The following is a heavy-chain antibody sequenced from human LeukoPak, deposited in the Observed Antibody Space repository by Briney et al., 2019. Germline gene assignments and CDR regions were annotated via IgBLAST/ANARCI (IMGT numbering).Heavy chain of an antibody. V-gene: IGHV4-59*08. CDR2: IYYSGST. CDR3: ATGRHSSGWFDPYFDY. J-gene: IGHJ4*02. Sequence: PETLSLTCTVSGGSISSYYWSWIRQPPGKGLEWIGYIYYSGSTNYNPSLKSRVTISVDTSKNQFSLKLSSVTAADTAVYYCATGRHSSGWFDPYFDYWGQGTLVTVSS. CDR1: GGSISSYY. D-gene: IGHD6-19*01.